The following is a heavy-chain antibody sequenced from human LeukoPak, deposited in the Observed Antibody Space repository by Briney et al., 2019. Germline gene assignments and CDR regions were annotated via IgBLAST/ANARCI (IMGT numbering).Heavy chain of an antibody. Sequence: PGGSLRLSCAASGFTFSSYWMHWVRQASGKGLVWVSRINSDGSSTTYADSVKGRFTISRDNAKNTLYLQMNSLRAEDTAVYYCARGSGSYTPFYFWGQGTLVTVSS. CDR1: GFTFSSYW. CDR3: ARGSGSYTPFYF. D-gene: IGHD1-26*01. J-gene: IGHJ4*02. CDR2: INSDGSST. V-gene: IGHV3-74*01.